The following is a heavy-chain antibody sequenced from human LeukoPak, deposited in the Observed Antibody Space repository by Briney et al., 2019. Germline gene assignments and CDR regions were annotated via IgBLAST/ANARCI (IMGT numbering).Heavy chain of an antibody. Sequence: SETLSLTRTVSGGSISSYYWSWIRQPPGKGLEWIGYIHYSGSTNYNPSLKSRVTISVDTSRTQFSLKLTSVAAGDTAVYYCARGNGWFGYWGQGSLVAVSS. CDR2: IHYSGST. J-gene: IGHJ5*01. D-gene: IGHD2-8*01. CDR1: GGSISSYY. CDR3: ARGNGWFGY. V-gene: IGHV4-59*01.